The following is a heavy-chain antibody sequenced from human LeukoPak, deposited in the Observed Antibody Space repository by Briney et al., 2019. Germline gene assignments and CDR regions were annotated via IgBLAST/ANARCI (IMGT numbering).Heavy chain of an antibody. CDR2: INPNSGGT. D-gene: IGHD3-22*01. Sequence: ASVKVSCKASGYTFTGYYMHWVRQAPGQGLEWMGWINPNSGGTNYAQKFQGRVTMTRDTSISTAYMELSRLRSDDTAVYYCARYYYDSSGFSLFDYWGQGTLVTVSS. V-gene: IGHV1-2*02. CDR1: GYTFTGYY. J-gene: IGHJ4*02. CDR3: ARYYYDSSGFSLFDY.